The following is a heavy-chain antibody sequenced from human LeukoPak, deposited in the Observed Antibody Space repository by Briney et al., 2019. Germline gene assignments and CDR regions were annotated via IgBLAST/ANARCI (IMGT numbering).Heavy chain of an antibody. D-gene: IGHD2-15*01. CDR2: IYYSGST. Sequence: SETLSLTCTVSGGSISSSSYYWGWIRQPPGKGLEWIGSIYYSGSTYYNPSLKSRVTISVDTSKNQFSLKLSSVTAADTAVYYCASTPRGPGDYWGQGTLVTVSS. CDR1: GGSISSSSYY. V-gene: IGHV4-39*07. CDR3: ASTPRGPGDY. J-gene: IGHJ4*02.